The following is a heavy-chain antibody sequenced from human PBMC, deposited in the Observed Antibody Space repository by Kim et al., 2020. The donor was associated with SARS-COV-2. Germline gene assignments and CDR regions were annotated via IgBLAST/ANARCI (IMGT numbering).Heavy chain of an antibody. V-gene: IGHV3-7*01. Sequence: GGSLRLSCAASGITISNYWMTWVRQAPGKGLEWVASLRHYGTQFCVDSLKGRFTIYRDNAKNSLFLQMNSLRAEDTAVYYCARSISVIEAARIGIYF. J-gene: IGHJ1*01. CDR3: ARSISVIEAARIGIYF. CDR1: GITISNYW. D-gene: IGHD6-13*01. CDR2: LRHYGTQ.